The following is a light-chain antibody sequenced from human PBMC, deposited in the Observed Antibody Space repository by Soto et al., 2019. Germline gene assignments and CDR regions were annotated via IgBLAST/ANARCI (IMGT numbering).Light chain of an antibody. CDR3: QQYQNWPLIT. CDR1: QSVSSN. V-gene: IGKV3-15*01. J-gene: IGKJ5*01. Sequence: ETVLTQSPATLSVSPGEGATLSCRASQSVSSNLAWYQQKPGQAPRLVIYGASTRATGIPARFSGSGSGTEFTLTISTLQSEDFADYYCQQYQNWPLITFGQGTRLEIK. CDR2: GAS.